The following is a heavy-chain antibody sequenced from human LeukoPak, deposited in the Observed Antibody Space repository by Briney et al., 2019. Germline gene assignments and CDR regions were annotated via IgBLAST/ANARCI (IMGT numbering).Heavy chain of an antibody. CDR3: AKDRRAYSSSWYRN. CDR2: ISGSGGST. CDR1: GFTFSSYA. J-gene: IGHJ4*02. Sequence: GGSLRLSCAASGFTFSSYAMSWVRQAPGKGLERVSAISGSGGSTYYADSVKGRFTISRDNSKNTLYLQMNSLRAEDTAVYYCAKDRRAYSSSWYRNWGQGTLVTVSS. D-gene: IGHD6-13*01. V-gene: IGHV3-23*01.